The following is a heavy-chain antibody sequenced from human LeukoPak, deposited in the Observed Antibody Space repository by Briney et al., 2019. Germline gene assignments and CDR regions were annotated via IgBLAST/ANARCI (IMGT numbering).Heavy chain of an antibody. Sequence: GASVKVSCKASGYTFTSYGISWVRQAPGQGLEWMGWISAYNGNTNYAQKLQGRVTLTTDTSTSTAYMELRSLRSDDTAVYYCARTRYDFWSGYFGLYYYYMDVWGKGTTVTVSS. CDR1: GYTFTSYG. CDR3: ARTRYDFWSGYFGLYYYYMDV. J-gene: IGHJ6*03. D-gene: IGHD3-3*01. V-gene: IGHV1-18*01. CDR2: ISAYNGNT.